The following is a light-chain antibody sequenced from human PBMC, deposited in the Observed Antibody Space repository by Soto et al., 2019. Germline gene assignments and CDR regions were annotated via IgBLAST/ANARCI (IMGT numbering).Light chain of an antibody. CDR1: QSISSW. V-gene: IGKV1-5*03. CDR2: KAS. CDR3: QQYNSYSKT. J-gene: IGKJ1*01. Sequence: DIQMNQSPSTLSASVGDRVTITCRASQSISSWLAWYQQKPGKAPKLLIYKASSLESGVPSRFSGSGSGTEFTLTISSLQPDDFTTYYCQQYNSYSKTLGQGTKVDIK.